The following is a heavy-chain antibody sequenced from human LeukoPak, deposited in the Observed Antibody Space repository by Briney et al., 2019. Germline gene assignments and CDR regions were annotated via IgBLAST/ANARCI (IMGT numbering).Heavy chain of an antibody. Sequence: PGGSLRLSCAASGFTFSSYWMSWVRQAPGKGLEWVANIKQDGSEKYYVDSVKGRFTISRDNAKNSLYLRMNSLRAEDTAVYYCARESYDFWSGYYIPSQQVDYWGQGTLVTVSS. CDR1: GFTFSSYW. D-gene: IGHD3-3*01. CDR3: ARESYDFWSGYYIPSQQVDY. J-gene: IGHJ4*02. V-gene: IGHV3-7*03. CDR2: IKQDGSEK.